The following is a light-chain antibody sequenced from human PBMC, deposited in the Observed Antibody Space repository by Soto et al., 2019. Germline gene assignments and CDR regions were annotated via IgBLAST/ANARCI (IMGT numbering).Light chain of an antibody. CDR3: AAWDDILSVLV. CDR1: SSNIGKNY. J-gene: IGLJ3*02. V-gene: IGLV1-47*01. Sequence: QPVLTQSPSASGTPGQRVTISCSGSSSNIGKNYICWYQQLSGMAPKLLIYRNNQRPSGVPDRFSGSKSGTSASLAISGLRSEDEGDYFCAAWDDILSVLVFGEGTKLTVL. CDR2: RNN.